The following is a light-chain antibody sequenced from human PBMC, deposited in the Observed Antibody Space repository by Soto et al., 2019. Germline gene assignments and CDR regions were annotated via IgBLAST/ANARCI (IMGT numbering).Light chain of an antibody. CDR1: TGAVTSGHY. CDR2: DTN. CDR3: LLFYSGPRV. V-gene: IGLV7-46*01. Sequence: QAVVTQEPSLTASPGGTVTLTCDSSTGAVTSGHYPYWFQQKPGQAPRTLIYDTNNKHSWTPARFSGSLLGGKAALTLSGAQPEDEAEYYCLLFYSGPRVFGGGTKLTVL. J-gene: IGLJ3*02.